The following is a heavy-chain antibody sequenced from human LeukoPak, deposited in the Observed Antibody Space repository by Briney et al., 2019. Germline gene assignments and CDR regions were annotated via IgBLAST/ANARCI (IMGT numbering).Heavy chain of an antibody. D-gene: IGHD5-12*01. J-gene: IGHJ4*02. Sequence: SETLSLTCSVSGDSIRKDNWWTWVRRSPGKGLEWLGEIYDSGKTNYHPSLRSRIAISIDTAKRQFSLELTAVTAADTAVYYCANHYSGYIDYWGQGTLVTVSS. CDR2: IYDSGKT. CDR1: GDSIRKDNW. CDR3: ANHYSGYIDY. V-gene: IGHV4/OR15-8*02.